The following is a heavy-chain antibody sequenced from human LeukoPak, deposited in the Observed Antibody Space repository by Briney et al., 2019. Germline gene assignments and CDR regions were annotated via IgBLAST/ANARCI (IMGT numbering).Heavy chain of an antibody. V-gene: IGHV1-46*01. CDR3: ARDLRLGYAQYYYYYYGMDV. CDR2: INPSGGST. CDR1: RSTFTAYY. D-gene: IGHD2-2*01. Sequence: ASVKVSCKASRSTFTAYYMHWVRQAPGQGLEWMGIINPSGGSTSYAQKFQGRVTMTRDTSTSTVYMELSSLRSEDTAVYYCARDLRLGYAQYYYYYYGMDVWGQGTTVTVSS. J-gene: IGHJ6*02.